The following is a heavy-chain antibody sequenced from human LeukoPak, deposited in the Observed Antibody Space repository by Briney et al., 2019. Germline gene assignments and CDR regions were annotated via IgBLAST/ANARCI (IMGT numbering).Heavy chain of an antibody. J-gene: IGHJ4*02. V-gene: IGHV3-20*01. CDR2: INWNGGST. Sequence: PGGSLRLSCAASGFTFDDYGMSWVRQAPGKGLGWVSGINWNGGSTGYADSVKGRFTISRDNAKNSLYLQMNSLRAEDTALYHCARGHLAAGTFDYWGQGTLVTVSS. CDR1: GFTFDDYG. D-gene: IGHD3-10*01. CDR3: ARGHLAAGTFDY.